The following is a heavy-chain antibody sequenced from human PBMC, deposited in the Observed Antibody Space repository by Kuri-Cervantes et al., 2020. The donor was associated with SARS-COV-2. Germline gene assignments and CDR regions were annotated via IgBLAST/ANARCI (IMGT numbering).Heavy chain of an antibody. D-gene: IGHD5-18*01. CDR2: INAGNGNT. J-gene: IGHJ4*02. CDR1: GYTFTSYA. CDR3: ARHTRGYSYGYPEFDY. V-gene: IGHV1-3*01. Sequence: ASVKVSCKASGYTFTSYAMHWVRQAPGQRLEWMGWINAGNGNTKYSQKFQGRVTITRDTSASTAYMELSSLRSEDTAVYYCARHTRGYSYGYPEFDYWGQGTLVTVSS.